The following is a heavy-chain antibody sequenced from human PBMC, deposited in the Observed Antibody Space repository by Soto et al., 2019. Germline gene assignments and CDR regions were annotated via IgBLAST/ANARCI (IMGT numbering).Heavy chain of an antibody. D-gene: IGHD6-6*01. J-gene: IGHJ6*02. CDR2: INPNSGGT. V-gene: IGHV1-2*04. CDR3: ERERGIAARRYYGMGV. Sequence: QVQLVQSGAEVKKPGASVKVSCKASGYTFTGYYMHWVRQAPGQGLEWMGWINPNSGGTNYAQKFQGWVTMTRDTAISTGYVELRRMRSDDTAGDYCERERGIAARRYYGMGVWGQGTTVTVSS. CDR1: GYTFTGYY.